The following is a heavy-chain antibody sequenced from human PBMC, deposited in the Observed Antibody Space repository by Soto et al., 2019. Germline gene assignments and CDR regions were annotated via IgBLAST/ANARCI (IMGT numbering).Heavy chain of an antibody. CDR2: IRSKANSYAT. V-gene: IGHV3-73*01. J-gene: IGHJ6*02. D-gene: IGHD3-16*01. Sequence: PGGSLRLSCAASGFTFSGSAMHWVRQASGKGLEWVGRIRSKANSYATAYAASVKGRFTISRDDSKNTAYLQMNSLKTEDTAVNYCTRRGRVDNAYYYYGMDVWGQGTTVTVSS. CDR1: GFTFSGSA. CDR3: TRRGRVDNAYYYYGMDV.